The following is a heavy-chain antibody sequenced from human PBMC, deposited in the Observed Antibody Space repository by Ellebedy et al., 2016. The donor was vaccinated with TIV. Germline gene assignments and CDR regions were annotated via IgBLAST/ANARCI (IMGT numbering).Heavy chain of an antibody. CDR2: MNNDGSTT. CDR1: GFTFSSYW. V-gene: IGHV3-74*01. Sequence: GGSLRLSXAASGFTFSSYWMHWVRQAPGKGLVWVSRMNNDGSTTNYADSVRGRFTISRDNSKNTLYLQMNSLTAEDTAVYHCAKRTTATSRPFEYWGQGTLVTVSS. D-gene: IGHD4-11*01. J-gene: IGHJ4*02. CDR3: AKRTTATSRPFEY.